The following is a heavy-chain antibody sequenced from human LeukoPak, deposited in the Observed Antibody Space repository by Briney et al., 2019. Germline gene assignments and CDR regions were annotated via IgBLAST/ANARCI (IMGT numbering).Heavy chain of an antibody. V-gene: IGHV1-24*01. Sequence: ASVKVSCKVSGYTLTELSMHWVRQAPGKGLEWMGGFDPEDGETIYAQKFQGRVTMTEDTSTDTAYMELSSLRSEDTAVYYCATIPYSSSPNFFDYWGQGTLVTVSS. CDR1: GYTLTELS. D-gene: IGHD6-13*01. CDR2: FDPEDGET. J-gene: IGHJ4*02. CDR3: ATIPYSSSPNFFDY.